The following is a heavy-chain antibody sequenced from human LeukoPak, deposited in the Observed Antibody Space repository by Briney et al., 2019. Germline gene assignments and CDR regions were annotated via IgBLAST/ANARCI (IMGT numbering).Heavy chain of an antibody. CDR2: TYYRSKWYN. D-gene: IGHD6-13*01. Sequence: SQTLSLTCAISGDSVSSNSATWIWIRQSPSRGLEWLGRTYYRSKWYNDYGLSVKSRVTVNPDTSKNQFSLQLNSVTPEDTAVYYCARVDRAITTTGTLGDWGQGTLVTVSS. J-gene: IGHJ4*02. V-gene: IGHV6-1*01. CDR3: ARVDRAITTTGTLGD. CDR1: GDSVSSNSAT.